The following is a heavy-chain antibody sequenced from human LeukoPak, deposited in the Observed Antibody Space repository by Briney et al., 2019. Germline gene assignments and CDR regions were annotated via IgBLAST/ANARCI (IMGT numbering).Heavy chain of an antibody. D-gene: IGHD3-10*01. CDR2: IGWNSGSI. CDR1: GFTFDDYA. Sequence: GGSLRLSCAVSGFTFDDYAMHWVRQAPGKGLEWVSGIGWNSGSIGYADSVKGRFTISRDNAKNTLYLQMNSLRAEDTAVYYCARGNYYGQDYWGQGTLVTVSS. J-gene: IGHJ4*02. V-gene: IGHV3-9*01. CDR3: ARGNYYGQDY.